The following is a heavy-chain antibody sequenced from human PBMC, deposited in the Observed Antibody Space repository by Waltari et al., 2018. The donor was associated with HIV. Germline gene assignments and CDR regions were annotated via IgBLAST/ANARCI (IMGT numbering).Heavy chain of an antibody. CDR3: AKAYSRYPRYYFDY. J-gene: IGHJ4*02. CDR2: ISWNSGSI. Sequence: EVQLVESGGGLVQPGRSLRLSCAASGFTFDDYAMHWVRQAPGKGLEWVSGISWNSGSIGYADSVKGRFTISRDNAKNSLYLQMNSLRAEDTALYYCAKAYSRYPRYYFDYWGQGTLVTVSS. CDR1: GFTFDDYA. D-gene: IGHD2-15*01. V-gene: IGHV3-9*01.